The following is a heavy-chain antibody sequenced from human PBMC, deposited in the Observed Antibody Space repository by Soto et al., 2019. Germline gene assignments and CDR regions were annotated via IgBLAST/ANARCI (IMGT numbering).Heavy chain of an antibody. Sequence: QVQLVQSGAEVKKPESSVKVSCTASGGTFSSYAISWVRQAPGQGLEWRGGIIPIFGTANYAPKFQGRVTITADESTSTAYMELSSRRASDTAVYYCATYYGGNLPNDYYCAMDVWGQGTTVTVAS. CDR1: GGTFSSYA. CDR2: IIPIFGTA. CDR3: ATYYGGNLPNDYYCAMDV. V-gene: IGHV1-69*01. J-gene: IGHJ6*02. D-gene: IGHD4-17*01.